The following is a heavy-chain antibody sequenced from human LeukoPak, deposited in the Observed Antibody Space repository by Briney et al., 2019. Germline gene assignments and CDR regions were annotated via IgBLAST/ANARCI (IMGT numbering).Heavy chain of an antibody. CDR3: ARDRGDYDAFDI. CDR1: SXX. J-gene: IGHJ3*02. D-gene: IGHD4-17*01. V-gene: IGHV3-48*01. CDR2: ISSSSSTI. Sequence: SXXXNWVXXXPGKGLEWVSYISSSSSTIYYADSVKGRFTISRDNAKNSLYLQMNSLRAEDTAVYYCARDRGDYDAFDIWGQGTMVTVSS.